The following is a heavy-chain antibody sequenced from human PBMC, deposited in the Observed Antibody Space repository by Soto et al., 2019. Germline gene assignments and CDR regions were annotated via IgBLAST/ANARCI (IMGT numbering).Heavy chain of an antibody. CDR2: IKQDGSEK. V-gene: IGHV3-7*05. D-gene: IGHD6-19*01. CDR3: ARVSSSGPIEFDY. J-gene: IGHJ4*02. Sequence: GGSLRLSCAASGFTFSSYWMSWVRQAPGKGLEWVANIKQDGSEKYYVDSVKGRFTISRDNAKNSLYLQMNSLRAEDTAVYYCARVSSSGPIEFDYWGQGTLVTVSS. CDR1: GFTFSSYW.